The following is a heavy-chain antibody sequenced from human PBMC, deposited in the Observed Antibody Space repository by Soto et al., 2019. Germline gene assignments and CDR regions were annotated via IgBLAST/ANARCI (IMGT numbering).Heavy chain of an antibody. CDR3: AIEVVRSNQFDL. D-gene: IGHD2-8*01. Sequence: ASVKVSCKVSGYSLTELSIHWVRQAPGEGLEWMGGYDLEKGETIYAQKFQGRVTMTEDSPADTPYMQLRSLRSEDTAVYYCAIEVVRSNQFDLLGQGTMVTGLL. V-gene: IGHV1-24*01. CDR1: GYSLTELS. J-gene: IGHJ5*02. CDR2: YDLEKGET.